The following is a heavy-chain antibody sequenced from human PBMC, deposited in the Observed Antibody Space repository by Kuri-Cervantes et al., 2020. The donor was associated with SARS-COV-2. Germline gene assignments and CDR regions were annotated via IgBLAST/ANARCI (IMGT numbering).Heavy chain of an antibody. CDR2: IYHSGST. V-gene: IGHV4-38-2*02. J-gene: IGHJ5*02. CDR3: AREITYYYGSGSMGGWFDP. CDR1: GYSISSGYY. Sequence: SQTLSLTCAVSGYSISSGYYWGWIRQPPGKGLEWIGSIYHSGSTYYNPSLKSRVTISVDTSKNQFSLKLSTVTAADTAVYYCAREITYYYGSGSMGGWFDPWGQGTLVTVSS. D-gene: IGHD3-10*01.